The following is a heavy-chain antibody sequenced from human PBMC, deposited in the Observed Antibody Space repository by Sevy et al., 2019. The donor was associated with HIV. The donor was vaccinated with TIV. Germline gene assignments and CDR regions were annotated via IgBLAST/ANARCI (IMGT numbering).Heavy chain of an antibody. Sequence: SETLSLTCTVSGGSISSSSYYWGWIRQPPGKGLEWIGSIYYSGSTYYNPSLKSRVTISVDTSKNQFSLKLSSVTAADTAVYYCARRAPGSRGAFDIWGQRTMVTVSS. V-gene: IGHV4-39*01. CDR1: GGSISSSSYY. CDR2: IYYSGST. CDR3: ARRAPGSRGAFDI. D-gene: IGHD2-2*01. J-gene: IGHJ3*02.